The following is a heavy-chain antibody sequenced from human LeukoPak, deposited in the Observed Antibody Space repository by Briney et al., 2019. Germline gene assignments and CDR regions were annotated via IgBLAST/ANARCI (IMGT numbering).Heavy chain of an antibody. CDR2: IYTSGST. J-gene: IGHJ4*02. V-gene: IGHV4-4*07. Sequence: SETLSLTCTVSGGSISSYYWSWIRQPAGKGLEWIGRIYTSGSTNYNPSLKSRVTMSVDTSKNQFSLKLSSVTAADTAVYYCARGGTSSDIVVVPAAAPFDYWGQGTLVTVSS. CDR1: GGSISSYY. CDR3: ARGGTSSDIVVVPAAAPFDY. D-gene: IGHD2-2*01.